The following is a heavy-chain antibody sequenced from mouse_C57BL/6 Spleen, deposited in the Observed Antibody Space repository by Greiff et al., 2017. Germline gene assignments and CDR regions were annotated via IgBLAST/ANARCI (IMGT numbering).Heavy chain of an antibody. J-gene: IGHJ2*01. CDR3: ARRDSSGPAYFDD. CDR2: ISSGGSYT. CDR1: GFTFSSYG. V-gene: IGHV5-6*01. Sequence: EVQGVESGGDLVKPGGSLTLSCAASGFTFSSYGMSWVRQTPAKRLAWVATISSGGSYTYYPDSVKGRFTISRDHSKHTLYLQMSSLKSEDTAKYYRARRDSSGPAYFDDWGQGTTLTVSS. D-gene: IGHD3-2*02.